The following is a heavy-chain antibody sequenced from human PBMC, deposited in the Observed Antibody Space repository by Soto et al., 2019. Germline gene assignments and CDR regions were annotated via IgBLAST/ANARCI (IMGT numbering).Heavy chain of an antibody. CDR2: IFYNGRT. J-gene: IGHJ5*02. CDR1: GGSITSPNYF. D-gene: IGHD5-12*01. CDR3: ARGAFSADDQSDWFDP. Sequence: QVPLQESGPGLVRPSETLSLTCSVSGGSITSPNYFWGWVRRAPGRGPEWIGNIFYNGRTAYRPSLQSRVTISVDTSRNQVSLRLASVTAADTAIYYCARGAFSADDQSDWFDPWGHGTLVTVSS. V-gene: IGHV4-39*01.